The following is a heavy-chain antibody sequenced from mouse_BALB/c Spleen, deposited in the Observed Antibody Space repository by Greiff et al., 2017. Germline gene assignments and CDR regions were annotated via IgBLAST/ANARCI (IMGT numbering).Heavy chain of an antibody. CDR2: ISSGGGST. D-gene: IGHD2-3*01. V-gene: IGHV5-12-1*01. J-gene: IGHJ3*01. CDR3: ARLGWLEFAY. Sequence: DVKLQESGGGLVKPGGSLKLSCAASGFAFSSYDMSWVRQTPEKRLEWVAYISSGGGSTYYPDTVKGRFTISRDNAKNTLYLQMSSLKSEDTAMYYCARLGWLEFAYWGQGTLVTVSA. CDR1: GFAFSSYD.